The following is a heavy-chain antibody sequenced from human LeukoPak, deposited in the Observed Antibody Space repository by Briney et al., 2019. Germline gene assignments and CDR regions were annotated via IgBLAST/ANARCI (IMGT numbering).Heavy chain of an antibody. D-gene: IGHD3-10*01. J-gene: IGHJ4*02. CDR2: IYASGST. Sequence: KPSETLSLTCTVSGGSISSYYWSWIRQPPGKGLEYIGHIYASGSTNYNPSLKSRVTISIDTSKNQFSLKLTSMTAADTAVYYCARDSGGGSGSYYRYFDYWGQGTLVTVTS. V-gene: IGHV4-4*08. CDR1: GGSISSYY. CDR3: ARDSGGGSGSYYRYFDY.